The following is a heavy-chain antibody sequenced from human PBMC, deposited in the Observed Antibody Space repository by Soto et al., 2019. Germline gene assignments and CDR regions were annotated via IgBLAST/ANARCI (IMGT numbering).Heavy chain of an antibody. Sequence: QVQLVQSGAEVKKPGSSVKVSCKASGGTFSSYAISWVRQAPGQGLEWMVGIIPIFGTANYAQKFQGRVTITADKSTSTAYMELSSLRSEDTAVYYCARGDYYDSSGYYHGAFDIWGQGTMVTVSS. J-gene: IGHJ3*02. CDR3: ARGDYYDSSGYYHGAFDI. CDR1: GGTFSSYA. CDR2: IIPIFGTA. D-gene: IGHD3-22*01. V-gene: IGHV1-69*06.